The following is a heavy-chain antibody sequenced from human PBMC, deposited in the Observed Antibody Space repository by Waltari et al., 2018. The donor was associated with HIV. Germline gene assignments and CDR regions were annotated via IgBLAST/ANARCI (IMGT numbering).Heavy chain of an antibody. CDR1: GYTLTNYH. CDR2: SKAGKGDT. CDR3: ARGRGSYSLDY. Sequence: QVQLVQAGAEVKKPGASVKVSCRASGYTLTNYHIHWVRQAPGQRLEWMGWSKAGKGDTKYSQEFQGRVTITRDTSASTAYMELSSLRSEDMAVYYCARGRGSYSLDYWGQGTLVTVSS. J-gene: IGHJ4*02. V-gene: IGHV1-3*02. D-gene: IGHD1-26*01.